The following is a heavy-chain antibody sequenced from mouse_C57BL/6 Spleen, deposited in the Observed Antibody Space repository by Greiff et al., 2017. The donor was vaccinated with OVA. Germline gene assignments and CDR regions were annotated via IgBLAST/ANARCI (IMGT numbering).Heavy chain of an antibody. D-gene: IGHD2-5*01. V-gene: IGHV2-6-1*01. CDR2: IWSDGST. CDR3: ARHDYSNYDAMDY. CDR1: GFSLTSYG. Sequence: QVQLQQSGPGLVAPSQSLSITCTVSGFSLTSYGVHWVRQPPGKGLEWLVVIWSDGSTTYNSALKSRLSISKDNSKSQVFLKMNSLQTDDTAMYYCARHDYSNYDAMDYWGQGTSVTVSS. J-gene: IGHJ4*01.